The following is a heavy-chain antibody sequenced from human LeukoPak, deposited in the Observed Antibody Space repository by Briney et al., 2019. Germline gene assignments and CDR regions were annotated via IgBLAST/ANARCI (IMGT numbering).Heavy chain of an antibody. Sequence: ASVKVSCKVSGYTLTELSMHWVRQAPGKGREWVGGFDPEDGETIYAQKFQGRVTMTEDTSTDTAYMELSSLRSGDTAVYYCATGFFRELPYYRIRSEINWGQGTLVTVSS. CDR3: ATGFFRELPYYRIRSEIN. D-gene: IGHD1-26*01. CDR1: GYTLTELS. J-gene: IGHJ4*02. CDR2: FDPEDGET. V-gene: IGHV1-24*01.